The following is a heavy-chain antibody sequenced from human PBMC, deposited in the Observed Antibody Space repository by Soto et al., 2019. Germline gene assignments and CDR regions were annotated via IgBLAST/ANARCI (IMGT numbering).Heavy chain of an antibody. CDR1: GYTFTSYG. J-gene: IGHJ6*03. Sequence: ASVKVSCKASGYTFTSYGISWVRQAPGQGLEWMGWISAYNGNTNYAQKLQGRVTMTTDTSTSTAYMELRSLRSDDTAVYYCARDLSLKRGYCSGGSCYYYMDVWGKGTTVTVSS. CDR2: ISAYNGNT. D-gene: IGHD2-15*01. V-gene: IGHV1-18*01. CDR3: ARDLSLKRGYCSGGSCYYYMDV.